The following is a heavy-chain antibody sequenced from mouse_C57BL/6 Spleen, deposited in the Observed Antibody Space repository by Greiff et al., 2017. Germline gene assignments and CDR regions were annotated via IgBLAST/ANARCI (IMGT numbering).Heavy chain of an antibody. V-gene: IGHV5-12*01. Sequence: EVQRVESGGGLVQPGGSLKLSCAASGFTFSDYYMYWVRQTPEKRLEWVAYISTGGGSTYYPDTVKGRFTISRYNAKNTLYLQLSRLKSEDTAMYYGARRDYYGSTYAFAYWGQGTLVTVSA. CDR2: ISTGGGST. CDR1: GFTFSDYY. D-gene: IGHD1-1*01. CDR3: ARRDYYGSTYAFAY. J-gene: IGHJ3*01.